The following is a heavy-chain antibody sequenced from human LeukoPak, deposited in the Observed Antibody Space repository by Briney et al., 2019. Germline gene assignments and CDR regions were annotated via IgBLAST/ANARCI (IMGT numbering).Heavy chain of an antibody. V-gene: IGHV1-69*13. Sequence: ASVKVSCKASGYTFTSYGISWVRQAPGQGLEWMGGIIPIFGTANYAQKFQGRVTITADESTSTAYMELSSLRSEDTAVYYCASTDRDTAMPIDYWGQGTLVTVSS. CDR2: IIPIFGTA. D-gene: IGHD5-18*01. CDR1: GYTFTSYG. J-gene: IGHJ4*02. CDR3: ASTDRDTAMPIDY.